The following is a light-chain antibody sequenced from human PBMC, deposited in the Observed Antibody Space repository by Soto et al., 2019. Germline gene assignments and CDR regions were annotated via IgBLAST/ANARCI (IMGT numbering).Light chain of an antibody. Sequence: QSALTQPRSVSGSPGQSVTISCTGTNSDIGNYNYVSWYQQHPGKAPKVMIYDVSKRPSGVPDRFSGSKSGNTASLTISGLQAEDEADYYCCSYAGGATYVFGTGTKLTVL. J-gene: IGLJ1*01. CDR2: DVS. CDR1: NSDIGNYNY. V-gene: IGLV2-11*01. CDR3: CSYAGGATYV.